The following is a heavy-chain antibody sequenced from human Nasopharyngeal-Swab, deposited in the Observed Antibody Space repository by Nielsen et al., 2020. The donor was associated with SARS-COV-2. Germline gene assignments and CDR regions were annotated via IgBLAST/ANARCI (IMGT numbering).Heavy chain of an antibody. J-gene: IGHJ6*03. CDR3: ARGLIVATIFHYYYYMDV. CDR2: MNPNSGNT. V-gene: IGHV1-8*01. D-gene: IGHD5-12*01. CDR1: GYTFTTYD. Sequence: ASVKVSGKASGYTFTTYDINGVRQATGQGLEWMGWMNPNSGNTGYAQKFQGRVTMTRNTSISTVYMELSSLRSEDTAVYYCARGLIVATIFHYYYYMDVWGKGTTVTVSS.